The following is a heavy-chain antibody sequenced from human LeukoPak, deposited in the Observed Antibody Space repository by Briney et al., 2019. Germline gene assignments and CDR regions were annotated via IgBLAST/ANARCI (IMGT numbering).Heavy chain of an antibody. CDR1: GYTFTGYY. CDR2: INPNSGGT. D-gene: IGHD5-24*01. Sequence: ASVKVSCKASGYTFTGYYMHWVRQAPGQGLEWMGWINPNSGGTNYAQKLQGRVTMTTDTSTSTAYMELRSLRSDDTAVYYCARDSWLQFNSKNDYWGQGTLVTVSS. J-gene: IGHJ4*02. V-gene: IGHV1-2*02. CDR3: ARDSWLQFNSKNDY.